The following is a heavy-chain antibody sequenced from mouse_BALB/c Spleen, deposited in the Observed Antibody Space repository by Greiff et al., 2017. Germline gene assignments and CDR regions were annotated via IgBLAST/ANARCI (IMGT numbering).Heavy chain of an antibody. D-gene: IGHD1-1*01. J-gene: IGHJ2*01. CDR1: GFTFSSYA. CDR2: ISSGGST. CDR3: ARSDTTVVASDY. Sequence: EVQVVESGGGLVKPGGSLKLSCAASGFTFSSYAMSWVRQTPEKRLEWVASISSGGSTYYPDSVKGRFTISRDNARNILYLQMSSLRSEDTAMYYCARSDTTVVASDYWGQGTTLTVSS. V-gene: IGHV5-6-5*01.